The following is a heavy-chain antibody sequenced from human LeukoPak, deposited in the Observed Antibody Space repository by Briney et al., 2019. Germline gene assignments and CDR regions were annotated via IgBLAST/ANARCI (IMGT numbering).Heavy chain of an antibody. CDR2: INPTGGST. D-gene: IGHD6-6*01. CDR3: ARTAARRFDY. J-gene: IGHJ4*02. CDR1: GYTFPSYF. V-gene: IGHV1-46*01. Sequence: WASVKVSCTASGYTFPSYFMHWVRQAPGQGLEWMGIINPTGGSTTYAQKFQGRVTMTRDTSTNTVYMELSSLRSDDTAVYYCARTAARRFDYWGQGTLVTVSS.